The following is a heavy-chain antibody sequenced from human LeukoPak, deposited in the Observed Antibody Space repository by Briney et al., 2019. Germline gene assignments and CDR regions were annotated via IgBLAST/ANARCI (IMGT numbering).Heavy chain of an antibody. V-gene: IGHV1-8*01. CDR3: ARGPKWTGSYYYFDY. CDR2: MNPNSGNT. J-gene: IGHJ4*02. Sequence: ASVKVSCKTSGYTFPSYDINWVRQATGQGLEWMGWMNPNSGNTGYTQKFQGRVTISRNTSITTAYMELSSLRSEDTAVYYCARGPKWTGSYYYFDYWGQGALVTVSS. D-gene: IGHD1-26*01. CDR1: GYTFPSYD.